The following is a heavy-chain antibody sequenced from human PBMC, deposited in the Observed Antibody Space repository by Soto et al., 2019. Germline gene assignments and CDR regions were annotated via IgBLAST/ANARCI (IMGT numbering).Heavy chain of an antibody. D-gene: IGHD4-4*01. CDR1: GFTITSSA. J-gene: IGHJ6*02. V-gene: IGHV1-58*01. CDR3: AAGSPGDYSNSYYYYGMDV. Sequence: SVNLYCKASGFTITSSAVQWVRQARGQRLEWIGWTVVGSGNTNYAQKFQERVTITRDMSTSTAYMELSSLRSEDTAVYYCAAGSPGDYSNSYYYYGMDVWGQGTTVTVSS. CDR2: TVVGSGNT.